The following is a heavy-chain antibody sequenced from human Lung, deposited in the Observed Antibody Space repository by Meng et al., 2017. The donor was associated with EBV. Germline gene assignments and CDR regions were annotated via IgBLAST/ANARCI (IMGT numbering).Heavy chain of an antibody. V-gene: IGHV4-30-4*01. CDR2: IYYSGST. CDR1: GGSISSGDYY. CDR3: AREWCSGGSCYPDY. Sequence: QVRLQRSGPGLVKPSRTLSPTCTVSGGSISSGDYYWSWIRQPPGKGLEWIGYIYYSGSTYYNPPLKSRVTISVDTSKNQFSLKLSSVTAADTAVYYCAREWCSGGSCYPDYWGQGTLVTVSS. J-gene: IGHJ4*02. D-gene: IGHD2-15*01.